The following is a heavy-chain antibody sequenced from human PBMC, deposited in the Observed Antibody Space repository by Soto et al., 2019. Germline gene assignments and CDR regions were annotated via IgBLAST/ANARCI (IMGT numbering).Heavy chain of an antibody. V-gene: IGHV1-69*04. CDR3: ARDSRSAGGGSVSPNYYYYMDV. CDR1: GGTFSSYT. J-gene: IGHJ6*03. Sequence: ASVKVSCKASGGTFSSYTISWVRQAPGQGLEWMGRIIPILGIANYAQKFQGRVTITADKSTSTAYMELSSLRSEDTAVYYCARDSRSAGGGSVSPNYYYYMDVWGKGTTVTVSS. CDR2: IIPILGIA. D-gene: IGHD3-16*01.